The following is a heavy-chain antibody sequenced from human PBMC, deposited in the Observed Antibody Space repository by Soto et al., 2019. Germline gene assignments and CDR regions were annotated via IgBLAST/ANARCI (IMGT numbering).Heavy chain of an antibody. CDR1: GGSISSYY. CDR2: IYYSGST. J-gene: IGHJ5*02. Sequence: SETLSLTCTVSGGSISSYYWSWIRQPPGKGLEWIGYIYYSGSTNYNPSLKSRVTISVDTSKNQFSLKLSSVTAADTAVYYCARVVRGVINWFDPWGQGTLVTVSS. CDR3: ARVVRGVINWFDP. V-gene: IGHV4-59*01. D-gene: IGHD3-10*01.